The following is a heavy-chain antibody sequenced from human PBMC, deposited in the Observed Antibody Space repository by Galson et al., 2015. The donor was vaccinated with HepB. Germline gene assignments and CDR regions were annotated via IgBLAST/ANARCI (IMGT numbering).Heavy chain of an antibody. CDR2: IYSSGTT. CDR1: GGSISSGIYY. Sequence: TLSLTCTVSGGSISSGIYYWNWIRQPAEKGLEWLGRIYSSGTTNYRPSPGSRLAIFVGTSQNQVPLRLNSVAASDTAVYYCARGETGWLYGTGSRLDYWGQGILVTVSS. J-gene: IGHJ4*02. D-gene: IGHD3-10*01. CDR3: ARGETGWLYGTGSRLDY. V-gene: IGHV4-61*02.